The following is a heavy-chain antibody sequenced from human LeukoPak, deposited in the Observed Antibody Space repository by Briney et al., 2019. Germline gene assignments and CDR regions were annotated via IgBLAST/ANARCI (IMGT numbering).Heavy chain of an antibody. CDR2: IYYSGST. Sequence: SETLSLTCTVSGASVSSFYWNWIRQPPGKGLEWIGYIYYSGSTNYNPSLKSRVTISVDTSKNQFSLKLSSVTAADTAVYYCARLSCSSTSCYYYYGMDVWGQGTTVTVSS. CDR3: ARLSCSSTSCYYYYGMDV. D-gene: IGHD2-2*01. J-gene: IGHJ6*02. V-gene: IGHV4-59*08. CDR1: GASVSSFY.